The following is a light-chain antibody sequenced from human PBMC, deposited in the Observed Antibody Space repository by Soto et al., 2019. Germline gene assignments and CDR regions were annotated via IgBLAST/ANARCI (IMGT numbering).Light chain of an antibody. CDR1: QVISTS. CDR2: AAS. CDR3: QQLFDSPIT. J-gene: IGKJ5*01. V-gene: IGKV1-9*01. Sequence: DIQLTQSPSILSPSIFDSLTITCLASQVISTSLAWYQVKPGKAPKLLIYAASTLESGVPSRFSATVSGTEFSLTITSLQPEDFATYYCQQLFDSPITFGQGTRLEI.